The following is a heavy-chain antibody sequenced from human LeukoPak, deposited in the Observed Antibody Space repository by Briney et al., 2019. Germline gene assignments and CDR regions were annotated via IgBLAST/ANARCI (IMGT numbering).Heavy chain of an antibody. CDR1: GFTFDDYA. Sequence: GGSLRLSCAASGFTFDDYAMHWVRQAPGKGLEWVSGISWKSGSIGYADSVKGRFTISRDNAKNSLYLQMNSLRAEDTALYYCAKVGLYYDSSGYYDYWGQGTLVTVSS. V-gene: IGHV3-9*01. CDR3: AKVGLYYDSSGYYDY. CDR2: ISWKSGSI. J-gene: IGHJ4*02. D-gene: IGHD3-22*01.